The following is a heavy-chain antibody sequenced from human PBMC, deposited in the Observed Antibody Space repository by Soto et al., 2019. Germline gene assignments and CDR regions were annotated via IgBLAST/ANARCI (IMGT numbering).Heavy chain of an antibody. V-gene: IGHV3-23*01. D-gene: IGHD1-1*01. CDR1: ASGSSFNNYA. CDR2: ISGSGGIT. CDR3: ARQGASTTGTGWIWLFDY. Sequence: GGSLRLSCEASASGSSFNNYAMAWVRQAPGEGLEWVSAISGSGGITYYADSVKGRFTISRDNSKNTLYLQMNSLSVEDTALYYCARQGASTTGTGWIWLFDYWGHGTLVTVSS. J-gene: IGHJ4*01.